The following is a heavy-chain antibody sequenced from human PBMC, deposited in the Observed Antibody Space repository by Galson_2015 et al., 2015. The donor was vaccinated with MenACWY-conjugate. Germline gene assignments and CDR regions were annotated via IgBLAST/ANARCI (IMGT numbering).Heavy chain of an antibody. CDR2: IIPIFGTA. D-gene: IGHD6-13*01. CDR3: ARDRGIAAADSYYYGMDV. Sequence: SVKVSCKASGGTFSSYAISWVRQAPGQGLEWMGGIIPIFGTANYAQKFQGRVTITADESTSTAYMELSSLRSEDTAVYYCARDRGIAAADSYYYGMDVWGQGTTVTVSS. J-gene: IGHJ6*02. V-gene: IGHV1-69*13. CDR1: GGTFSSYA.